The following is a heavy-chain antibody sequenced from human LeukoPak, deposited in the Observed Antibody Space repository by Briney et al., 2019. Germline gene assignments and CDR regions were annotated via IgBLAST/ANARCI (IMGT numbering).Heavy chain of an antibody. CDR1: GFTFSGSA. D-gene: IGHD4-17*01. J-gene: IGHJ4*02. Sequence: GGSLRLSCAASGFTFSGSAMHWVRQASGKGLEWVGRIRSKANSYATAYAASVKGRFTISRDDSKNTACLQMNSLKTEDTAVYYCTTQPQMTTVTTVDYWGQGTLVTVSS. CDR2: IRSKANSYAT. V-gene: IGHV3-73*01. CDR3: TTQPQMTTVTTVDY.